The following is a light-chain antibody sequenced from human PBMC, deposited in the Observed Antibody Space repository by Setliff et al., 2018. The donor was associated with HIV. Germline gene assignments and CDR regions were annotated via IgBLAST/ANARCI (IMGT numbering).Light chain of an antibody. J-gene: IGLJ1*01. CDR1: SSNVGTYDL. Sequence: QSVLTQPASVSGSPGQSITISCTGTSSNVGTYDLVSWYQQYPGKAPQLIIYEVGKRPSGVSNCFSGSKSGNTASLTISGLQAEDEADYFCCSYAGSAFYVFGIGTKVTVL. CDR3: CSYAGSAFYV. V-gene: IGLV2-23*02. CDR2: EVG.